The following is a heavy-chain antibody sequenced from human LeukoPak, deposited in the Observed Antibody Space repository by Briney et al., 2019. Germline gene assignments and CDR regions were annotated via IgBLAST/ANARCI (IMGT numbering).Heavy chain of an antibody. V-gene: IGHV3-66*01. CDR1: GFTVSSTY. Sequence: PGGSLRLSCAASGFTVSSTYMTWVRQSPGKGLEWVSFMSSDGTTFYADSVKGRFIISRDNSNNTLYLQMNGLTAEDTAVYYCARDVQGDYDWNDGWFDPWGQGTLVTVSS. J-gene: IGHJ5*02. CDR2: MSSDGTT. CDR3: ARDVQGDYDWNDGWFDP. D-gene: IGHD1-1*01.